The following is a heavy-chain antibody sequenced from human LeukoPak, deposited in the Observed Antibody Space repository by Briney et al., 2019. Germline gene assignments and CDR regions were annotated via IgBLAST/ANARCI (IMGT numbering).Heavy chain of an antibody. J-gene: IGHJ6*03. CDR2: THYTGST. CDR1: DGSISGYY. V-gene: IGHV4-59*01. D-gene: IGHD1-26*01. Sequence: SETLSLTCTVSDGSISGYYWTWIRQPPGNGLEWIGFTHYTGSTSYSPSLNSRVTISVDMSKNQFSLRLNSVTAADTAVYYCARLSGSYSLYYYYMDVWGRGTTVTVSS. CDR3: ARLSGSYSLYYYYMDV.